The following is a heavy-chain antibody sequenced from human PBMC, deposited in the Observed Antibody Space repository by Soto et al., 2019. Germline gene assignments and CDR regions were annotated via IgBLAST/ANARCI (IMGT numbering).Heavy chain of an antibody. CDR1: GFTFSSYD. CDR2: IGPAGDT. D-gene: IGHD6-13*01. CDR3: ATGGWDSSWYEGESRIDY. Sequence: EVQLVESGGGLVQPGGSLRLSCAASGFTFSSYDMHWVRQPPGKGLEWVSAIGPAGDTYYPGSVQGRFTISRDNAKNSLYLQVNTLRAEATAIYYCATGGWDSSWYEGESRIDYWGQGTLVTVSS. J-gene: IGHJ4*02. V-gene: IGHV3-13*01.